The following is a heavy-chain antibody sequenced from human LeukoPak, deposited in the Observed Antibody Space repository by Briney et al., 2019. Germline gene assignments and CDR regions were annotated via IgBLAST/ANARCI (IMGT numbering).Heavy chain of an antibody. D-gene: IGHD5-24*01. Sequence: SETLSLTCTVSGGSISSYYWSWIRRPAGKGLEWIGRIYTSGSTNYNPSLKSRVTMSVDTSKNQFSLKLSSVTAADTAVYYCARDPSIRGYYYYYGMDVWGQGTTVTVSS. V-gene: IGHV4-4*07. CDR3: ARDPSIRGYYYYYGMDV. CDR1: GGSISSYY. J-gene: IGHJ6*02. CDR2: IYTSGST.